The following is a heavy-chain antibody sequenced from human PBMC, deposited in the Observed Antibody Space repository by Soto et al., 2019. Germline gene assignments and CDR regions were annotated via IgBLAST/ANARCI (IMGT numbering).Heavy chain of an antibody. CDR1: GYTFASYG. CDR2: ISAYNGNT. Sequence: ASVKVSCKASGYTFASYGISWGRQAPGQGLEWMGWISAYNGNTNYAQKLQGRVTMTTDTSTSTAYMELRSLRSDDTAVYYCAKPHDFWSGYYNFDYWGQGPLVTVSS. J-gene: IGHJ4*02. D-gene: IGHD3-3*01. V-gene: IGHV1-18*01. CDR3: AKPHDFWSGYYNFDY.